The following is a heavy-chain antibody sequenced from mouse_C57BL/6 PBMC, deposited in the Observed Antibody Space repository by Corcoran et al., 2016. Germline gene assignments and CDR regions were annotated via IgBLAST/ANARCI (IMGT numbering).Heavy chain of an antibody. CDR3: ARRDGPRGFAY. D-gene: IGHD2-3*01. Sequence: EVQLQQSGPELVKPGASVKISCKASGYTFTDYYMNWVKQSHGKSLEWIGDINPNNGGTSYNQKFKGKATLTVDKSSSTAYMELRSLTSEDSAVYYCARRDGPRGFAYWGQGTLVTVSA. V-gene: IGHV1-26*01. CDR1: GYTFTDYY. CDR2: INPNNGGT. J-gene: IGHJ3*01.